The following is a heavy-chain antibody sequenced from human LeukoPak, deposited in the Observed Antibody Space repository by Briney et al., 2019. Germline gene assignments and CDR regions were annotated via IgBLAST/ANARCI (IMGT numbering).Heavy chain of an antibody. V-gene: IGHV4-4*02. CDR1: GGSISSSHW. CDR3: ARSWSYYYDSSVEGTDAFDI. CDR2: IYHSGST. J-gene: IGHJ3*02. Sequence: SGTLSLTCAVSGGSISSSHWWSWVRQPPGKGLEWIGEIYHSGSTNYNPSLKSRVTILVEKSKNQFSLKLSSVTAADTAVYYCARSWSYYYDSSVEGTDAFDIWGQGTMVTVSS. D-gene: IGHD3-22*01.